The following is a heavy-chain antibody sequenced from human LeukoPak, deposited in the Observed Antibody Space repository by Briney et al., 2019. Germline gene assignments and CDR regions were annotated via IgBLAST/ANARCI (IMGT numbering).Heavy chain of an antibody. Sequence: EASVKVSCKASGYTFTSYGISWVRQAPGQGLEWMGWINTNTGNPTYAQGFTGRFVFSLDTSVSTAYLQISSLKAEDTAVYYCAREKWFGELTLPPFDYWGQGTLVTVSS. J-gene: IGHJ4*02. CDR1: GYTFTSYG. V-gene: IGHV7-4-1*02. D-gene: IGHD3-10*01. CDR3: AREKWFGELTLPPFDY. CDR2: INTNTGNP.